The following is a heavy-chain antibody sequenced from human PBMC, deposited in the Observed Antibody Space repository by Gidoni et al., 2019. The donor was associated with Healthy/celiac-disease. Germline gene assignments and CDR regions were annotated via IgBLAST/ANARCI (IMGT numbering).Heavy chain of an antibody. V-gene: IGHV1-69*06. CDR2: IIPIFGTA. D-gene: IGHD6-13*01. CDR1: GGTFSSYA. J-gene: IGHJ6*02. CDR3: AARSCQYSSSWYGGMDV. Sequence: QVQLVQSGAEVKKPGSSVKVSCKASGGTFSSYAISWVRQAPGQGLEWMGGIIPIFGTANYAQKFQGRVTITADKSTSTAYMELSSLRSEDTAVYYCAARSCQYSSSWYGGMDVWGQGTTVTVSS.